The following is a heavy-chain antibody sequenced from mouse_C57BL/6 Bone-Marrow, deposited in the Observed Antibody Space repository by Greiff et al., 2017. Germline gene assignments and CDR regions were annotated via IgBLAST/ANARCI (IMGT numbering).Heavy chain of an antibody. J-gene: IGHJ2*01. V-gene: IGHV1-31*01. CDR3: ARGLRLYYFDY. Sequence: EVKLMESGPELVKPGASVKISCKASGYSFTGYYMHWVKQSHGNILDWIGYIYPYNGVSSYNQKFKGKATLTVDKSSSTAYMEFRSLTSEDSAVYYCARGLRLYYFDYWGQGTTLTVSS. D-gene: IGHD1-1*01. CDR2: IYPYNGVS. CDR1: GYSFTGYY.